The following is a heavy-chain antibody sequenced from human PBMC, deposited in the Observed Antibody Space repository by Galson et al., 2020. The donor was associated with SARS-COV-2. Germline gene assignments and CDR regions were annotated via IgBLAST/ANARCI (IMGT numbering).Heavy chain of an antibody. D-gene: IGHD6-19*01. CDR1: GFTFSSYA. CDR3: AKASGGSGWYH. V-gene: IGHV3-23*01. CDR2: ISGSGGST. J-gene: IGHJ5*02. Sequence: GESLRLSCAASGFTFSSYAMSWVRQAPGKGLEWVSAISGSGGSTYYADSVKGRFTISRDNSKNTLYLQMNSLRAEDTAVYYCAKASGGSGWYHWGQGTLVTVAA.